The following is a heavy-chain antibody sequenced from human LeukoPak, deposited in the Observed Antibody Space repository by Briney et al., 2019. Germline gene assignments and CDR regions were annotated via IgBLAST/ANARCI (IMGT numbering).Heavy chain of an antibody. CDR2: IYYSGST. V-gene: IGHV4-59*08. Sequence: SETLSLTCTVSGYSISSSYYWSWIRQPPGKGLEWIGYIYYSGSTNYNPSLKSRVTISVDTSKNQFSLKLSSVTAADTAVYYCARQNTAMVLGYWGQGTLVTVSS. CDR3: ARQNTAMVLGY. J-gene: IGHJ4*02. CDR1: GYSISSSYY. D-gene: IGHD5-18*01.